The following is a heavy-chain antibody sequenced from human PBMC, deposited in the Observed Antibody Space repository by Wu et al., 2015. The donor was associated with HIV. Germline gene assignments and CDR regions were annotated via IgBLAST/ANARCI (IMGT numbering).Heavy chain of an antibody. CDR2: MNPXSANT. V-gene: IGHV1-8*01. CDR3: ARGSGNQELSSSYYYYGLDV. Sequence: QVQLVQSGAEMKKPGASVRVSCKTSGYTFTSYDINWVRQATGQGLEWMGWMNPXSANTDYAQKFQGRVTMTRDTSLRTAYMEVSSLRSEDTAVYYCARGSGNQELSSSYYYYGLDVWGQGTTVTVSS. J-gene: IGHJ6*02. D-gene: IGHD3-10*01. CDR1: GYTFTSYD.